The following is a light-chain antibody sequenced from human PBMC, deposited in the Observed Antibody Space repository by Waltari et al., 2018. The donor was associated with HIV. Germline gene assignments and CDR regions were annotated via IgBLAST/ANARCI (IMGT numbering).Light chain of an antibody. V-gene: IGLV1-47*01. Sequence: QSVLIQPPSPSGTPGQSVTISCSGSNSKIGSNYVYWYQQLPGTAPNLLTYRNEQLPSGVPDRFSGSKSGTSASRAISGLRSEDEADYYCAAWDDSLSGPVFGGGTKVTVL. J-gene: IGLJ2*01. CDR1: NSKIGSNY. CDR2: RNE. CDR3: AAWDDSLSGPV.